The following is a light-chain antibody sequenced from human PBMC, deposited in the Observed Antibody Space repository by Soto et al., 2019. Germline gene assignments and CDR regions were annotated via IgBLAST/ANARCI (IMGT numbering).Light chain of an antibody. CDR2: DAS. J-gene: IGKJ1*01. CDR3: HQYGISPWT. CDR1: QSVSSSY. V-gene: IGKV3-20*01. Sequence: EIVLTQSPGTLSLSPGERATLSCRASQSVSSSYLAWYQQRPGQAPRLLIYDASYRATDIPPRFSGSGSGTDFTLTISSLEPEDFAVYYCHQYGISPWTFGQGTKVDI.